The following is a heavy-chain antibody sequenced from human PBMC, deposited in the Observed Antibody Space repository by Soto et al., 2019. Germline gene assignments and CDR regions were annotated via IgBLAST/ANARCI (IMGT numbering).Heavy chain of an antibody. CDR1: VFTCSRYA. CDR2: ISGSGGST. D-gene: IGHD7-27*01. Sequence: WWSLRLSCSASVFTCSRYAMSWFRQAPGKGLEWVSAISGSGGSTYYADSVKGRFTISRDNSKNTLYLQMNSLRAEDTAVYYCAKDEVGGEFDYWGQGTLVTVSS. J-gene: IGHJ4*02. V-gene: IGHV3-23*01. CDR3: AKDEVGGEFDY.